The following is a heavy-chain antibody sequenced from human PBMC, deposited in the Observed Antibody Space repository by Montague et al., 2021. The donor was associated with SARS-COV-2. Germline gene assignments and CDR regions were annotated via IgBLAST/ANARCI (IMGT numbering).Heavy chain of an antibody. CDR3: ARDRPRSYYYDSGTYTWGGYGMDV. Sequence: SETLSLTCYVSGGSIGSYYWSWLRQPPGKGLEWIGHIHYSGSNTYSPSFKSRVTISIDTPKNQFSLKLSSVTAADTAVYYCARDRPRSYYYDSGTYTWGGYGMDVWGQGTTVAVSS. D-gene: IGHD3-10*01. CDR1: GGSIGSYY. V-gene: IGHV4-59*01. CDR2: IHYSGSN. J-gene: IGHJ6*02.